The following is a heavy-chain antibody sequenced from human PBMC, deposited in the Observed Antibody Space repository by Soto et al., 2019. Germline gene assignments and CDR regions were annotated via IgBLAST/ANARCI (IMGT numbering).Heavy chain of an antibody. D-gene: IGHD3-10*01. J-gene: IGHJ5*02. Sequence: QLLQSGGGLVQPWGSLTLSCAASGFTFGTTDMSWVRQAPGEGLEWVSTIDGSGGITYYADSVKGRFTISRDNSRNTVYLQMNSLRGDDTALYYCVKNSGGFNTWGQGALVTVSS. CDR1: GFTFGTTD. V-gene: IGHV3-23*01. CDR3: VKNSGGFNT. CDR2: IDGSGGIT.